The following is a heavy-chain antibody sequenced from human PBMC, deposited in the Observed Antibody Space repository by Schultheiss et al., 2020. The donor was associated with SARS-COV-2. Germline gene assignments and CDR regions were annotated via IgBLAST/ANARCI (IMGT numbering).Heavy chain of an antibody. CDR2: INPSGGST. D-gene: IGHD7-27*01. Sequence: SVKVSCKASGYTFTSYGISWVRQAPGQGLEWMGIINPSGGSTNYAQKFQGRVTITADESTSTAYMELSSLRSEDTAVYYCAREPGPNRGGDVWGQGTTVTVSS. CDR1: GYTFTSYG. CDR3: AREPGPNRGGDV. J-gene: IGHJ6*02. V-gene: IGHV1-69*11.